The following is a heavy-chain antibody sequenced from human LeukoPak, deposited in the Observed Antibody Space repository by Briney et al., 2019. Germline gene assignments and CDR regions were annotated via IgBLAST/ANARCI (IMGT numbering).Heavy chain of an antibody. D-gene: IGHD5-12*01. CDR3: AKHSGYDSDPFDY. CDR2: ISGSGGST. Sequence: GGSLRLSCAASGFTFSIYAMSWVRQAPGKGLEWVSAISGSGGSTYYADSVKGRFTISRDNSKSTLYLQMNSLRAEDTAVYYCAKHSGYDSDPFDYWGQGTLVTVSS. CDR1: GFTFSIYA. V-gene: IGHV3-23*01. J-gene: IGHJ4*02.